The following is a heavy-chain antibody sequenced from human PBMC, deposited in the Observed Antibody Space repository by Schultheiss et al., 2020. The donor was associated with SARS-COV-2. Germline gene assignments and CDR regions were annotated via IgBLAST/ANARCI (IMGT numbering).Heavy chain of an antibody. V-gene: IGHV1-18*04. CDR1: GYTFTGYY. CDR2: ISAYNGNP. J-gene: IGHJ4*02. Sequence: ASVKVSCKASGYTFTGYYMHWVRQAPGQGLEWMGWISAYNGNPNYAQKFQGRVTMTTDTSTSTAYMELRSLRSDDTAVYYCARDATSSNWPLYFDYWGQGTLLTVSS. D-gene: IGHD4-11*01. CDR3: ARDATSSNWPLYFDY.